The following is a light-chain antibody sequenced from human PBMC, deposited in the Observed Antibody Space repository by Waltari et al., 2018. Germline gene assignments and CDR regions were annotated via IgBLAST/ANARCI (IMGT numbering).Light chain of an antibody. CDR3: QQSYSTPWT. V-gene: IGKV1-39*01. J-gene: IGKJ1*01. CDR1: QNISSY. CDR2: AAS. Sequence: DIQMTQSPSSLSASVGDRVTITCRASQNISSYLNWYQQKPGKAPKLLIYAASSLQSGVPSRFSGSGSGTDFTFTISSLQPEDFATYYCQQSYSTPWTFGQGTKVEIK.